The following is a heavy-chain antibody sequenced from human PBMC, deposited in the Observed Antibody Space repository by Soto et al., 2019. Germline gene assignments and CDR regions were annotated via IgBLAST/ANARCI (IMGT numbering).Heavy chain of an antibody. CDR2: IIPILGIA. Sequence: SVKVSCKASGGTFSNYTISWVRQAPGQGLEWMGRIIPILGIANYAQKFQGRVTITADKSTSTAYMELSSLRSEDTAVYYCARVSVYGDFDYWGQGTLVTVSS. J-gene: IGHJ4*02. CDR1: GGTFSNYT. D-gene: IGHD4-17*01. CDR3: ARVSVYGDFDY. V-gene: IGHV1-69*02.